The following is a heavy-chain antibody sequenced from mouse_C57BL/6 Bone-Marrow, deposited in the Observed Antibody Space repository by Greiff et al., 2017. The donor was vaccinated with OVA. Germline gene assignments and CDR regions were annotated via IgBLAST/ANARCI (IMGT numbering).Heavy chain of an antibody. CDR1: GYTFTGYW. Sequence: VKLMESGAELLKPGASVKLSCKATGYTFTGYWIEWVKQRPGHGLEWIGEILPGSGSTNYNEKFKGKATFTADTSSNTAYMQLSSLTTEDSAIYYCARGVLLLRSYYFDYWGQGTTLTVSS. J-gene: IGHJ2*01. CDR3: ARGVLLLRSYYFDY. V-gene: IGHV1-9*01. D-gene: IGHD1-1*01. CDR2: ILPGSGST.